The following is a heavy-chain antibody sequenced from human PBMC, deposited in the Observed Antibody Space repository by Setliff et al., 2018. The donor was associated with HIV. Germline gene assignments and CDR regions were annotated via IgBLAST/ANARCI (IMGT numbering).Heavy chain of an antibody. Sequence: SETLSLTCAVYGGSFSGYYWSWILQPPGKGLEWIGEINHDRTTNYNPSLKSRVTISVDTSKNQFSLTLNSVTAADTAVYYCARGSRQLTIFGVVFKTNYYFMDVWGKGTAVTVAS. J-gene: IGHJ6*03. CDR3: ARGSRQLTIFGVVFKTNYYFMDV. CDR1: GGSFSGYY. D-gene: IGHD3-3*01. CDR2: INHDRTT. V-gene: IGHV4-34*01.